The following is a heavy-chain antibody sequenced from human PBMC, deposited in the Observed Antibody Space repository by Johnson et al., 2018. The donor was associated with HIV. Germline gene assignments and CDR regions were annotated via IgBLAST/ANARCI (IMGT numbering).Heavy chain of an antibody. Sequence: QVQVLESGGDLVKPGGSLRLSCAASGFTFSDYYMTRIRQAPGKGLEWVSYISSSGSTIYYADSVKGRFTISRDNAKNSLYLQMNSLRAEDTAVYYCARSSSSGAFDIWGQGTMVTVSS. CDR3: ARSSSSGAFDI. J-gene: IGHJ3*02. CDR1: GFTFSDYY. CDR2: ISSSGSTI. D-gene: IGHD6-6*01. V-gene: IGHV3-11*04.